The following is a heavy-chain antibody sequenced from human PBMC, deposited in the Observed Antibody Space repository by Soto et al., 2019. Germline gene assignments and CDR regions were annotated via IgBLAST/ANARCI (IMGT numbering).Heavy chain of an antibody. J-gene: IGHJ4*02. CDR2: IYWDDDK. CDR3: AHTLRVHYDILTGHAPFDY. CDR1: GFSLSTSGVG. V-gene: IGHV2-5*02. Sequence: QITLKESGPTLVKPTQTLTLTCTFSGFSLSTSGVGVGWIRQPPGKALEWLALIYWDDDKRYSPSLKSRLTITKDTSKNQVVLTMTNMDPVDTATYYCAHTLRVHYDILTGHAPFDYWGQGTLVTVSS. D-gene: IGHD3-9*01.